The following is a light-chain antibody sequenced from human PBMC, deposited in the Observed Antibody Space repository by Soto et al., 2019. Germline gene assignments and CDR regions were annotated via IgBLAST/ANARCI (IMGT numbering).Light chain of an antibody. V-gene: IGKV1-39*01. CDR1: QNIRNT. CDR2: AAS. Sequence: DIQMTQSPSSLSASVGERVTITCRASQNIRNTLNWYQHKPWKAPKLLIYAASHLESGVPSRFSGSGSGTEFTLTISRLQPEDFATYYCQESHTTLMSTFGPGTKVD. CDR3: QESHTTLMST. J-gene: IGKJ3*01.